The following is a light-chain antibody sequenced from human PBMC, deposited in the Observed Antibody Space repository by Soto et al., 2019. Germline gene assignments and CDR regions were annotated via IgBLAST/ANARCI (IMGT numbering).Light chain of an antibody. Sequence: QSVLTQSSSASASLGSSVKLTCTLSSGHSGYIIAWHQQQPGKAPRYLMKLEGSGSYNKGSGLLDRFSGSSSGADRYLTISNLQFGDEAGYYCETWDTNTWVFGGGTKLTVL. CDR1: SGHSGYI. V-gene: IGLV4-60*02. CDR3: ETWDTNTWV. J-gene: IGLJ3*02. CDR2: LEGSGSY.